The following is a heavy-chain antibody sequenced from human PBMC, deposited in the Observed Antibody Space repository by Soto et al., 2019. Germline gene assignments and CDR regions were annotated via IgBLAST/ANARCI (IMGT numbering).Heavy chain of an antibody. CDR3: ARTAKTTDCSGGSCYSYYYGMDV. J-gene: IGHJ6*02. V-gene: IGHV3-33*01. CDR2: IWYDGSNK. CDR1: GFTFSSYG. D-gene: IGHD2-15*01. Sequence: GGSLRLSCAASGFTFSSYGMHWVRQAPGKGLEWVAVIWYDGSNKYYADSVKGRFTISRDNSKNTLYLQMNSLRAEDTAVYYCARTAKTTDCSGGSCYSYYYGMDVWGQGTTVTVSS.